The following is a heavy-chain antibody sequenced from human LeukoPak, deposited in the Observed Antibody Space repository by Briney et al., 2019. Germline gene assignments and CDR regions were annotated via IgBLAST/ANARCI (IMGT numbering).Heavy chain of an antibody. Sequence: PSETLSLTCTVSGGSISSYYWSWIRQPPGKGLEWIGYIYYSGSTNYNPSLKSRVTISVDTSKNQFSLKLSSVTAADTAVYYCARTYSGYHSRIDYWGQGTLVTVSS. CDR2: IYYSGST. J-gene: IGHJ4*02. CDR3: ARTYSGYHSRIDY. V-gene: IGHV4-59*08. CDR1: GGSISSYY. D-gene: IGHD5-12*01.